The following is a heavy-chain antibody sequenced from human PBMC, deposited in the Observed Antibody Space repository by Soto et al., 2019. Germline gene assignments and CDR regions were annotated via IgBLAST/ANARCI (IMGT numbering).Heavy chain of an antibody. J-gene: IGHJ5*02. Sequence: QVQLVESGGGVVQPGGSLSPSCATSGFTFTSFTMHWVRQAPGKGLEGIAVMSYDGARTDYADAVKGRFTISRDTSKNTLYLQMNNLRPDDTAMYYCARDRPYGDPNWFDPWGQGTLVTVSS. CDR2: MSYDGART. CDR1: GFTFTSFT. V-gene: IGHV3-30-3*01. D-gene: IGHD4-17*01. CDR3: ARDRPYGDPNWFDP.